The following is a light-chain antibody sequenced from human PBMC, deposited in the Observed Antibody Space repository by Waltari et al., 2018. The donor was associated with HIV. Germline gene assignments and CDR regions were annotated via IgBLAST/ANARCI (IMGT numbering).Light chain of an antibody. CDR2: EDS. CDR3: CSYAGSNTFV. V-gene: IGLV2-23*02. CDR1: NSDVGRYNL. J-gene: IGLJ1*01. Sequence: QSALTQPASVSGSPGQSITISCTGTNSDVGRYNLVSWYQQHPGKAPKLMIYEDSKRPSGVSNRFSDSKSGNPASLTISGLQAEDEADYYCCSYAGSNTFVFGTGTKVTVL.